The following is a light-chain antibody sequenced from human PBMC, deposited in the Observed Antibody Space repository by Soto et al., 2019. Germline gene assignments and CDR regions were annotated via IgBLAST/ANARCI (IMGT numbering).Light chain of an antibody. J-gene: IGKJ5*01. CDR3: KQYNSYCSMT. CDR2: KAS. CDR1: QSISSW. Sequence: DIQMTQSPSTLSASVGDRVTITCRASQSISSWLAWYQQKPGKAPKLLIYKASSLESGVPSRFSGCGCGTEFTLTISSLQPDDFATYYCKQYNSYCSMTLGQGTRREIK. V-gene: IGKV1-5*03.